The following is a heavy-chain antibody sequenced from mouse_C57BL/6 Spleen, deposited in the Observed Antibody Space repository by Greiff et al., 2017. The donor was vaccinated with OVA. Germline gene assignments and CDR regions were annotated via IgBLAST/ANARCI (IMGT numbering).Heavy chain of an antibody. CDR3: AIYPRDDYDSYYYAMDY. CDR2: IDPADSDT. J-gene: IGHJ4*01. V-gene: IGHV1-50*01. D-gene: IGHD2-4*01. Sequence: VQLQQPGAELVKPGASVKLSCKASGYTFTSYWMQWVKQRPGQGLEWIGEIDPADSDTNYNQKFKGKATLTVETSSITAYMQISSLTSEDSAVYYFAIYPRDDYDSYYYAMDYWGQGTSVTVSS. CDR1: GYTFTSYW.